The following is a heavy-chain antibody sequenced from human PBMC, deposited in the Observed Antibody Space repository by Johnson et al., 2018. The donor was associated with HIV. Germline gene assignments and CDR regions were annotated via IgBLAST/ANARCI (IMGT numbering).Heavy chain of an antibody. V-gene: IGHV3-15*01. CDR2: IKSKTDGGTT. D-gene: IGHD6-19*01. J-gene: IGHJ3*02. Sequence: EVQLVESGGGLVKPGGSLRLSCAASGFTFSNAWMSWVRQAPGKGLEWVGRIKSKTDGGTTDYAAPVKGRFTISRDDSKNTLYLQMNSLRAEDTAVYYCARGEQWLVPDSEDAFDIWGQGTMVTVSS. CDR1: GFTFSNAW. CDR3: ARGEQWLVPDSEDAFDI.